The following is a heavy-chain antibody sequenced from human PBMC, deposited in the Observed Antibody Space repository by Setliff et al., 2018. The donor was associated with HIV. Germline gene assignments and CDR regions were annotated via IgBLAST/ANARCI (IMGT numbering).Heavy chain of an antibody. Sequence: SETLSLTCIVSGGSISSSSHYWGWIRQPPGKGLEWIGNIYYSGSTYYNPSLKSRVTISVDTSKNQFSLKLSSVTAADTAVYYCARANFWSGYYGYWGQGTLVTVSS. J-gene: IGHJ4*02. CDR2: IYYSGST. D-gene: IGHD3-3*01. V-gene: IGHV4-39*07. CDR3: ARANFWSGYYGY. CDR1: GGSISSSSHY.